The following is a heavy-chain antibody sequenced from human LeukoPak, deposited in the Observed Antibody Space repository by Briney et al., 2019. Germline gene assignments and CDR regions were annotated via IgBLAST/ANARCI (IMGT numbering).Heavy chain of an antibody. Sequence: GGSLRVSCAESGITFRNYVMGWVRQAPGKGLEWVSAISGSGGSTSYADSVKARFTISRDNSKNTLYLQMNSLRAEDTAVYYCAKGGSSYYSPFDYWGQGTLVTVSS. J-gene: IGHJ4*02. CDR2: ISGSGGST. D-gene: IGHD3-22*01. CDR3: AKGGSSYYSPFDY. V-gene: IGHV3-23*01. CDR1: GITFRNYV.